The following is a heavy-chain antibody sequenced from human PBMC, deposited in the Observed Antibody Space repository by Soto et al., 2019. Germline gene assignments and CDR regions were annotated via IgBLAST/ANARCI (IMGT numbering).Heavy chain of an antibody. CDR3: ARTRPTYCGGDCNEVSAFDI. V-gene: IGHV3-48*02. J-gene: IGHJ3*02. Sequence: QLVESGGGLEQPGGSLRLSCAVSGFTFSSYSMNWVRQAPGKGLEWISYISSTSGTVYYAGSVKGRFTISRDNANNSLYLQMDSLRDEDTAVYYCARTRPTYCGGDCNEVSAFDIWGQGTGVTVSS. CDR2: ISSTSGTV. CDR1: GFTFSSYS. D-gene: IGHD2-21*02.